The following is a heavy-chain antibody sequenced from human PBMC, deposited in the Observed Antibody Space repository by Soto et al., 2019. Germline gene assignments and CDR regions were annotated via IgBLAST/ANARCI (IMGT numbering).Heavy chain of an antibody. CDR2: INSGGDT. CDR1: GFTFSTYA. CDR3: ARDHKGGYYYYGMDV. Sequence: EVQLLESGGGLVQPGGSLRLSCAASGFTFSTYAMNWVRLAPGRGLEWVSGINSGGDTFYADSAKGRFTISRDNYQSTLYLQMNSLRAEDTAVYYCARDHKGGYYYYGMDVWGQGTTVTVSS. V-gene: IGHV3-23*01. J-gene: IGHJ6*02.